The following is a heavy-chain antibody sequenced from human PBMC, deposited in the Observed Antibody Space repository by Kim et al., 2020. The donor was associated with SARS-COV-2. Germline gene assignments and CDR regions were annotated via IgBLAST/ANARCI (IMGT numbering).Heavy chain of an antibody. Sequence: SETLSLTCTVSGGSISSGGYYWSWIRQHPGKGLEWIGYIYYSGSTYYNPSLKSRVTISVDTSKNQFSLKLSSVTAADTAVYYCARVRITMIVVVTYFDLWGRDTLVTVSS. J-gene: IGHJ2*01. D-gene: IGHD3-22*01. V-gene: IGHV4-31*03. CDR3: ARVRITMIVVVTYFDL. CDR2: IYYSGST. CDR1: GGSISSGGYY.